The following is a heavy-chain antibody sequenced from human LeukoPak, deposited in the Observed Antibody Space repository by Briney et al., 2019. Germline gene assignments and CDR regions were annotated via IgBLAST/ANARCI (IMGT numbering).Heavy chain of an antibody. V-gene: IGHV3-23*01. Sequence: GGTLRLSCAASGFTFSSYGMSWVRQAPGKGLEWVPAISGSGGSTYYADSVKGRFTISRDNSKNTLYLQMNSLRAEDTAVYYCAKVSRQNFDYWGQGTLVTVSS. CDR1: GFTFSSYG. D-gene: IGHD3-3*02. CDR3: AKVSRQNFDY. CDR2: ISGSGGST. J-gene: IGHJ4*02.